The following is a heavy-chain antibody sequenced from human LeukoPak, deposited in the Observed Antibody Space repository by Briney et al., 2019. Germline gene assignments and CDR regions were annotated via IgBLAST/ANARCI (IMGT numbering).Heavy chain of an antibody. CDR1: GYTFSNYW. D-gene: IGHD2-15*01. CDR2: IYPGNSET. CDR3: AKLGYCSGDTCYSYFDS. V-gene: IGHV5-51*01. Sequence: GESLKISCQASGYTFSNYWIGWVRQMPGKGLEFMGIIYPGNSETKYSSSFGGQVTISADKSINTAYLQWSSLKASDSAMYYCAKLGYCSGDTCYSYFDSWGRGSLVTVSS. J-gene: IGHJ4*02.